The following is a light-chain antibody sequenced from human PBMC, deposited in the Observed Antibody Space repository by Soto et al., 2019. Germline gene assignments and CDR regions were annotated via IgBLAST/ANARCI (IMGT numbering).Light chain of an antibody. V-gene: IGLV3-21*02. J-gene: IGLJ2*01. CDR2: DDS. CDR1: NIGSMS. Sequence: SYELTQPPSVSVAPGQTARMTCDENNIGSMSVQWFQQKPGQAPVLVVYDDSDRPSGIPERFSGSNSGNTATLTISRVEAGDEADYYCQVWDRSDEHVVFGGGTKVTVL. CDR3: QVWDRSDEHVV.